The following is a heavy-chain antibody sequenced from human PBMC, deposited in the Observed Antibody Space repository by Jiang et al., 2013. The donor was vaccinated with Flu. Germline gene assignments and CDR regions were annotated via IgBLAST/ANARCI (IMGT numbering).Heavy chain of an antibody. V-gene: IGHV2-70*01. J-gene: IGHJ4*02. CDR2: IRWDDDK. D-gene: IGHD2-21*02. Sequence: KPTQTLTLTCTFSGFSLTTSGMSVTWIRQPPGKALEWLALIRWDDDKYYSTSLKTRLTISKDASKNXVILTMTNMDPVDTATYYCTRTTYGLAYCGGDCYGPFDYWGQGTLVAVSS. CDR1: GFSLTTSGMS. CDR3: TRTTYGLAYCGGDCYGPFDY.